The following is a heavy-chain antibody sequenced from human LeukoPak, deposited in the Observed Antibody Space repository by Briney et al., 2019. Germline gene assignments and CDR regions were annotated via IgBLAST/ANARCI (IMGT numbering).Heavy chain of an antibody. J-gene: IGHJ5*02. Sequence: PGGSLRLSCAASGFTFSSYSMNWVRQAPGKGLEWVSYISSSSTIYYADSVKGRFTISRDNAKNSLYLQMNSLRAEDTAVYYCARDAHPIGYCSGGSCYTNWFDPWGQGTLVTVSS. D-gene: IGHD2-15*01. V-gene: IGHV3-48*01. CDR1: GFTFSSYS. CDR2: ISSSSTI. CDR3: ARDAHPIGYCSGGSCYTNWFDP.